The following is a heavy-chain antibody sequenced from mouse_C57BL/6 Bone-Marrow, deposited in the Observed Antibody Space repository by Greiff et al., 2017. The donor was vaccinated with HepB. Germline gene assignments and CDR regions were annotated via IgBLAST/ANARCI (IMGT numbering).Heavy chain of an antibody. D-gene: IGHD1-1*01. J-gene: IGHJ4*01. V-gene: IGHV5-12*01. CDR3: ARHGTDYYGSSLYYAMDY. CDR1: GFTFSDYY. CDR2: ISNGGGST. Sequence: EVKLVESGGGLVQPGGSLKLSCAASGFTFSDYYMYWVRQTPEKRLEWVAYISNGGGSTYYPDTVKGRFTISRDNAKNTLYLQMSRLKSEDTAMYYCARHGTDYYGSSLYYAMDYWGQGTSVTVSS.